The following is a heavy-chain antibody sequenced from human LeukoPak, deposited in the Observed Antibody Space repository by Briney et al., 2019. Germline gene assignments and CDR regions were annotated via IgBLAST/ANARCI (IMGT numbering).Heavy chain of an antibody. CDR2: INGSGGGT. CDR3: TRTSDILTGYTPREAYYYYYHMDV. CDR1: RFTFSSYA. Sequence: GGSLRLSCAASRFTFSSYAMSWVRQAPGKGLEWVSGINGSGGGTDYADSVKGRFTISRDNSKNTLYLQMNSLKTEDTAVYYCTRTSDILTGYTPREAYYYYYHMDVWGKGTTVTISS. D-gene: IGHD3-9*01. J-gene: IGHJ6*03. V-gene: IGHV3-23*01.